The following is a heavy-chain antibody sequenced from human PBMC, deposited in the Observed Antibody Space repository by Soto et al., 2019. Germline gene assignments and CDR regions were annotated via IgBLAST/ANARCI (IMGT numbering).Heavy chain of an antibody. J-gene: IGHJ6*02. D-gene: IGHD6-19*01. CDR2: ISGSGGST. CDR3: AKYGRWLVHFYYYGMDV. V-gene: IGHV3-23*01. CDR1: GFTFSNFA. Sequence: PGGSLRLSCAASGFTFSNFAMSWVRQAPGKGLEWVSAISGSGGSTYYADSVKGRFTISRDNSKNTLYLQMNSLRAEDTAVYYCAKYGRWLVHFYYYGMDVWGQGTTVTVSS.